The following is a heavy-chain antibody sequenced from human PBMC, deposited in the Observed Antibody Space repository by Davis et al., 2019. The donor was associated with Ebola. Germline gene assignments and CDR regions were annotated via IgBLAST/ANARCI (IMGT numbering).Heavy chain of an antibody. CDR1: GFSFSGYT. J-gene: IGHJ4*02. V-gene: IGHV3-21*01. D-gene: IGHD1-26*01. Sequence: GESLKISCTASGFSFSGYTMNWVRQAPGNGLESVPYISSASTYIYYADSVKSRYTISRDNAKNSLYLQMNNLRAEDTAVYYCARGWDYFDYWGQGTLVTVSS. CDR2: ISSASTYI. CDR3: ARGWDYFDY.